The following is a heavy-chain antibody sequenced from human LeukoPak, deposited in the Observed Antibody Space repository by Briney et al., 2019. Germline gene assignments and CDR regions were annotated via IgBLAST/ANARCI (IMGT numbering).Heavy chain of an antibody. CDR3: ARDRVWLVQPRGQNWFDP. D-gene: IGHD6-19*01. Sequence: GASVKVSCKASGYTFTSYGISWVRQAPGQGLEWMGWISAYNGNTNYAQKLQGRVTMTTDTSTSTAYMELRSLRSDDTAVYYCARDRVWLVQPRGQNWFDPWGQGTLVTVSS. CDR1: GYTFTSYG. V-gene: IGHV1-18*01. J-gene: IGHJ5*02. CDR2: ISAYNGNT.